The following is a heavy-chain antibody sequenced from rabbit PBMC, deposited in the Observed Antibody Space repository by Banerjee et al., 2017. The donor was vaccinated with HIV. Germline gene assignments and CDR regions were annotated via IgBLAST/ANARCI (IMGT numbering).Heavy chain of an antibody. Sequence: QSLGESGGDLVKPGASLTLTCTASGFSFSSSYWICWVRQAPGKGLEWIAAIYAGSSGTTRYASWAKGRFTISKTSSTTVTLQMTSLTAADTATYFCARDHPYAVYGGHGYADLWGPGTLVTVS. D-gene: IGHD6-1*01. V-gene: IGHV1S40*01. CDR3: ARDHPYAVYGGHGYADL. CDR2: IYAGSSGTT. CDR1: GFSFSSSYW. J-gene: IGHJ4*01.